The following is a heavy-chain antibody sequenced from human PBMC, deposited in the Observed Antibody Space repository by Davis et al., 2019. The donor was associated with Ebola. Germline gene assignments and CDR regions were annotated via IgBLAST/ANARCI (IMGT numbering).Heavy chain of an antibody. J-gene: IGHJ6*04. V-gene: IGHV1-8*01. Sequence: AASVKVSCKASGYTFTSYDINWVRQATGQGLEWMGWMNPNSGNTGYAQKFQGRFTMTRNTSISTAYMELSSLRSEDTAVYYCARAHHLIAAAGGDYYYGMDVWGKGTTVTVSS. CDR1: GYTFTSYD. CDR3: ARAHHLIAAAGGDYYYGMDV. D-gene: IGHD6-13*01. CDR2: MNPNSGNT.